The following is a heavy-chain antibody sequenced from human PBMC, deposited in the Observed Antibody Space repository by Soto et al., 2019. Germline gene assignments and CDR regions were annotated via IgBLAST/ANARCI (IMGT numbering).Heavy chain of an antibody. Sequence: GGSLRLSCAASGFTFSSYGMHWVRQAPGKGLEWVSVICYDRGNKCYADSVKGRFTISRDNAKNTLYLQMNSLRAEDTALYYCAKDMNPVGDYLPFDYWGQGTLVTVSS. J-gene: IGHJ4*02. CDR2: ICYDRGNK. D-gene: IGHD4-17*01. V-gene: IGHV3-33*03. CDR3: AKDMNPVGDYLPFDY. CDR1: GFTFSSYG.